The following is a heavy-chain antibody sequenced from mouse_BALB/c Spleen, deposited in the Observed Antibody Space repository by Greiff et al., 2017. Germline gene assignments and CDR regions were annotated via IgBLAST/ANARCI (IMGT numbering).Heavy chain of an antibody. CDR3: ARGGGFDY. J-gene: IGHJ2*01. V-gene: IGHV5-17*02. Sequence: EVKLQESGGGLVQPGGSRKLSCAASGFTFSSFGMHWVRQAPEKGLEWVAYISSGSSTIYYADTVKGRFTISRDNPKNTLFLQMTSLRSEDTAMYYCARGGGFDYWGQGTTLTVSS. CDR1: GFTFSSFG. CDR2: ISSGSSTI.